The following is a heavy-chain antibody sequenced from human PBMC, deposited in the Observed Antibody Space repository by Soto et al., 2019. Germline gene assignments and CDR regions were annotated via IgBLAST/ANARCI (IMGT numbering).Heavy chain of an antibody. J-gene: IGHJ5*01. CDR3: ARGNWFDS. CDR1: GGSFSIYY. CDR2: IVHNGST. Sequence: SETLALTCAVSGGSFSIYYWSWIRQSPEKGLEWIGEIVHNGSTNYNPSLKSRVTISVDTSKNQFSLKIKSVTAADTAVYYCARGNWFDSWGQGTLVTVSS. V-gene: IGHV4-34*01.